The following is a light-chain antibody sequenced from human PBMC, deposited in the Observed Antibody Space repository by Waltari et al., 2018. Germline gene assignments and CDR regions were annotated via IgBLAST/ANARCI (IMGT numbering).Light chain of an antibody. V-gene: IGKV3-11*01. J-gene: IGKJ4*01. CDR1: QSVSTF. Sequence: EIVLTQSPATLSLSPGERATLSCRASQSVSTFLAWYQQKPGQSPRLLIYDVSFRATGIPIRFSGSGSETDFTLTISSLEPEDFAVYYCQQRRNWPTLGGGTKVEVK. CDR3: QQRRNWPT. CDR2: DVS.